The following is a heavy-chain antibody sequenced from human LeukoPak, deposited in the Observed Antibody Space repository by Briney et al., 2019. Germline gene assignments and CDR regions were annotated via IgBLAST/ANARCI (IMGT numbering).Heavy chain of an antibody. V-gene: IGHV3-48*01. J-gene: IGHJ6*04. D-gene: IGHD2-15*01. Sequence: PGGSLRLSCAASGFTFSSYSMNWVRQAPGKGLEWVSYISSSSSTIYYADSVKGRFTISRDNAKNSLYLQMNSLRAEDTAVYYCARVTSGGGLDVWGKGTTVTVSS. CDR1: GFTFSSYS. CDR3: ARVTSGGGLDV. CDR2: ISSSSSTI.